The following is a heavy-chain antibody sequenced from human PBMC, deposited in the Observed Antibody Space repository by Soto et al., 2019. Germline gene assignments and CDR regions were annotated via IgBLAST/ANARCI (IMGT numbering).Heavy chain of an antibody. V-gene: IGHV2-70*01. CDR2: IDWDDDK. Sequence: VPPLVNPTQTLTLTCTFSGFSLSTSGMCVSWIRQPPGNALEWLALIDWDDDKYYSTSLKTRLTISKDTSKNQVVLTMTNMDPVDTATYYCARINRTYYDFWSGYPYGMDVWGHGCTATVS. D-gene: IGHD3-3*01. J-gene: IGHJ6*02. CDR1: GFSLSTSGMC. CDR3: ARINRTYYDFWSGYPYGMDV.